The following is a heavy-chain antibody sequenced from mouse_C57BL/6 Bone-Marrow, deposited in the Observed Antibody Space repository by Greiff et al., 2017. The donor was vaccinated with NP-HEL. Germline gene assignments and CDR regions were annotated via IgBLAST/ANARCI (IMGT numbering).Heavy chain of an antibody. J-gene: IGHJ3*01. CDR3: TDGIGDPWFAY. Sequence: EVKLEESGGGLVQPGGSMKLSCVASGFTFSNYWMNWVRQSPEKGLEWVAQIRLKSDNYATHYAESVKGRFTISRDDSKSSVYLQMNNLRAEDTGIYYCTDGIGDPWFAYWGQGTLVTVSA. V-gene: IGHV6-3*01. CDR1: GFTFSNYW. CDR2: IRLKSDNYAT.